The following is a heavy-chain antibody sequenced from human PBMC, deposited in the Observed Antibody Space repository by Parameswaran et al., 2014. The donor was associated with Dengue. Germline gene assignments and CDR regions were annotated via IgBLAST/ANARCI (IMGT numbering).Heavy chain of an antibody. D-gene: IGHD5-12*01. CDR3: AREGGYSGYGDFDY. Sequence: WVRQAPGQGLEWMGWISVYNGNTNYAQKLQGRVTVTTDTSTSTAYMELRSLRSDDTGVYYCAREGGYSGYGDFDYWGQGTLVTVSS. V-gene: IGHV1-18*01. J-gene: IGHJ4*02. CDR2: ISVYNGNT.